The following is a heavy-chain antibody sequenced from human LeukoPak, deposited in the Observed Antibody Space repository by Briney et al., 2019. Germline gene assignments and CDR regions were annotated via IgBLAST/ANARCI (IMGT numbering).Heavy chain of an antibody. D-gene: IGHD3-22*01. J-gene: IGHJ4*02. V-gene: IGHV4-31*03. Sequence: SQTLSLTCTVSGGSISSADYYWSWIRQHPGKGLEWIGYIYYSGSTYYNPSLKSRVTISVDTSKNQFSLKLSSVTAADTAVYYCARVLRSSGSPDYWGQGTLVTISS. CDR3: ARVLRSSGSPDY. CDR1: GGSISSADYY. CDR2: IYYSGST.